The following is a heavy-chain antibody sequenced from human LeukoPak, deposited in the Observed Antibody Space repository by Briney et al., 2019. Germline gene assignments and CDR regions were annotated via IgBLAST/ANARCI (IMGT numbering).Heavy chain of an antibody. V-gene: IGHV1-8*01. D-gene: IGHD1-7*01. CDR2: MNPNSGNT. Sequence: RASVKVSCKASGYTFTSYDINWVRQATGQGLEWMGWMNPNSGNTGYAQKFQGRVTMTRNTSISTAYMELGSLRSEDTAVYYCARGGEELELPYYYYYYYMDVWGKGTTVTVSS. J-gene: IGHJ6*03. CDR1: GYTFTSYD. CDR3: ARGGEELELPYYYYYYYMDV.